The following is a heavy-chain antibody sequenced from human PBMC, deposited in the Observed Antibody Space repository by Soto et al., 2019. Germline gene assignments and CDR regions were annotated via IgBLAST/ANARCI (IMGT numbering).Heavy chain of an antibody. CDR2: ISPIPGTA. J-gene: IGHJ6*02. CDR1: GGTFGSYA. Sequence: QVQLVQSGAEVKKPGSSVKVSCKASGGTFGSYAISWVRQAPGQGLEWMGGISPIPGTANYAQKFQGRVTIAADESTSTAYMERSSLRSEDTAVYYCARSQGSSTSLEIYYYYYYGMDVWGQGTTVTVSS. D-gene: IGHD2-2*01. V-gene: IGHV1-69*01. CDR3: ARSQGSSTSLEIYYYYYYGMDV.